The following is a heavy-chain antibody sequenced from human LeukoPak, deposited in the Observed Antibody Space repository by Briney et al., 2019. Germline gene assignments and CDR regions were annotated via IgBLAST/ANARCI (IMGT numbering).Heavy chain of an antibody. CDR2: ISYDGSNK. J-gene: IGHJ5*02. V-gene: IGHV3-30*18. Sequence: GRSLRLSCAASGFTFSSYGMHWVRQAPGKGLEWVAVISYDGSNKYYADSVKGRFTISRDNSKNTLYLQINSLRAEDTAVYYCAKGQDWFDPWGQGTLVTVSS. CDR3: AKGQDWFDP. CDR1: GFTFSSYG.